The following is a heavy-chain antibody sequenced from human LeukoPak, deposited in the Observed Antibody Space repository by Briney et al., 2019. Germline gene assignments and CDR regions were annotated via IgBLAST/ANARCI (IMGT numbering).Heavy chain of an antibody. CDR2: ISGSGGST. V-gene: IGHV3-23*01. CDR1: GFTFSSYA. D-gene: IGHD1-26*01. J-gene: IGHJ4*02. Sequence: GGSLRLSCAASGFTFSSYAMSWVRQAPGKGLEWVSAISGSGGSTYYADSVKGRSTISRDNSKNTLYLQMNSLRAEDTAVYYCAKGSGSSITNYFDYWGQGTLVTVSS. CDR3: AKGSGSSITNYFDY.